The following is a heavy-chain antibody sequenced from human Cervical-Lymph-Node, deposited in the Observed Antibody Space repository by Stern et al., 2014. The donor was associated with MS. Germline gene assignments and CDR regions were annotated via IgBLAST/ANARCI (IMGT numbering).Heavy chain of an antibody. Sequence: EVQLVESGGGLVKPGGSLKLSCEASGFTFSSAWLSWVRPAPGKGLEWVGRIKSKTDDETPDYAAPVKGRFTISKDESKNTLYLLMNALKTEDTAVYYCSTEYHYYGLDVWGQGTTVTVSS. CDR2: IKSKTDDETP. J-gene: IGHJ6*02. CDR3: STEYHYYGLDV. V-gene: IGHV3-15*01. D-gene: IGHD3-22*01. CDR1: GFTFSSAW.